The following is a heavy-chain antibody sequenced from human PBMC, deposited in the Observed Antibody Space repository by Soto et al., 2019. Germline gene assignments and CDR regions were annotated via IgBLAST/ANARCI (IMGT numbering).Heavy chain of an antibody. J-gene: IGHJ4*02. Sequence: QITLKESGPPLVNPTQTLTLTCTFSGFSLSTSIWGVAWVRQPPGKALEWLAVIYGDDDKRYSPSLRSRLTIIKDTSEKQVVLTMTNLGPLDTGTYFCAHTTRGYDYFDYWGQGTLVTASS. CDR3: AHTTRGYDYFDY. CDR1: GFSLSTSIWG. CDR2: IYGDDDK. V-gene: IGHV2-5*02. D-gene: IGHD5-12*01.